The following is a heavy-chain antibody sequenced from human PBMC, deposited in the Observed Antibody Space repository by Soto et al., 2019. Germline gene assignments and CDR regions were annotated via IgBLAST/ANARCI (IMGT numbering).Heavy chain of an antibody. Sequence: QVQLQESGPGLVKPSGTLSLTCGVSGGSISSRNWWSWVRQPPGKGLEWIGEIYQSGSTNYNPSLERRVNISGDKSKNPFSMKLSSVTAADTAIYYCARIPFNYHALDVWGQGTTVTVSS. CDR3: ARIPFNYHALDV. D-gene: IGHD2-2*02. J-gene: IGHJ6*02. V-gene: IGHV4-4*02. CDR1: GGSISSRNW. CDR2: IYQSGST.